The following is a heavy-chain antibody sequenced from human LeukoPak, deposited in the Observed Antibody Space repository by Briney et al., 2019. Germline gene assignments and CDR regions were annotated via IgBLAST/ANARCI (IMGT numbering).Heavy chain of an antibody. CDR2: IWYDGSNK. CDR3: AREVGIAAALDY. D-gene: IGHD6-13*01. V-gene: IGHV3-33*01. J-gene: IGHJ4*02. Sequence: GRSLRLSCAASRFTFSSYGMHWVRQAPGKGLEWVAVIWYDGSNKYYADSVKGRFTISRDNSKNTLYLQMNSLRAEDTAVYYCAREVGIAAALDYWGQGTLVTVSS. CDR1: RFTFSSYG.